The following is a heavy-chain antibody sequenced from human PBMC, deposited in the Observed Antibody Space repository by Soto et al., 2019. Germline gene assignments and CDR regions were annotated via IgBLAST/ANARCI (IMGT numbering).Heavy chain of an antibody. V-gene: IGHV4-34*01. Sequence: PSETLSLTCAVYGGSFSGYYWSWIRQPPGKGLEWIGEINHSGSTNYNPSLKSRVTISVDTSKNQFSLKLSSVTAADTAVYYCARLPYYDTPPVTFDIWGQGAMVTVSS. J-gene: IGHJ3*02. CDR2: INHSGST. D-gene: IGHD3-22*01. CDR1: GGSFSGYY. CDR3: ARLPYYDTPPVTFDI.